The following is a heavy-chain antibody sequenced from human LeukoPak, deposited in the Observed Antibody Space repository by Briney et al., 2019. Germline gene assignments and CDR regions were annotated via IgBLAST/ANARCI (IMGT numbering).Heavy chain of an antibody. CDR2: INPNSGGT. CDR1: GYTFTGYY. J-gene: IGHJ5*02. V-gene: IGHV1-2*02. CDR3: ARDYDFWSGPGS. D-gene: IGHD3-3*01. Sequence: GASVTVSCQASGYTFTGYYMHWVRQAPGQGLEWMGWINPNSGGTNYAQKFQGRVTMTRDTSISTAYMELSRLRSDDTAVYYCARDYDFWSGPGSWGQGNLVTVSS.